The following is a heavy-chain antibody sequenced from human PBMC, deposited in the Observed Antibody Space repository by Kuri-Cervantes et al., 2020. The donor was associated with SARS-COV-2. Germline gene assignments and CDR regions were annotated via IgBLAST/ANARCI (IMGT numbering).Heavy chain of an antibody. CDR3: ARDLSTVLGEDYFDC. J-gene: IGHJ4*02. CDR1: GFTFSSYG. V-gene: IGHV3-33*01. CDR2: IWYDGSNK. D-gene: IGHD2-8*02. Sequence: GGSLRLSCAASGFTFSSYGMHWVRQAPGKGLEWVAVIWYDGSNKYYADSVKGRFTISRDNSKNTLYLQMNSLRAEDTAVYYCARDLSTVLGEDYFDCWGQGTLVTVSS.